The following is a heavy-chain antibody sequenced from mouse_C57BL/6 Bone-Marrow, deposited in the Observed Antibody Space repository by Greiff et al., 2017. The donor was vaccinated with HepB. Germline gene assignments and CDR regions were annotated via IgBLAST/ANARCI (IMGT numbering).Heavy chain of an antibody. CDR1: GYTFTSYW. CDR2: IYPSDSET. CDR3: ARWGIYYDYDGYYYAMDD. D-gene: IGHD2-4*01. J-gene: IGHJ4*01. Sequence: QVQLQQPGAELVRPGSSVKLSCKASGYTFTSYWMDWVKQRPGQGLEWIGNIYPSDSETHYNQKFKDKATLTVDKSSSPAYMQLSSLTSEDSAVYYCARWGIYYDYDGYYYAMDDWGQGTSVTVSS. V-gene: IGHV1-61*01.